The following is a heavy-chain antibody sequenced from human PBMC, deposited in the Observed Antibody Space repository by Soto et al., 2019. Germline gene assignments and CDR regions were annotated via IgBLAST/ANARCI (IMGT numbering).Heavy chain of an antibody. J-gene: IGHJ4*02. CDR2: INPNGGGT. Sequence: ASVKVSYKATGCTFTAYYIHWVRQAPGQGLEWMGWINPNGGGTKYAQKFQGRVTMTRDTSINTAYMELTRLTSDDTAVYYCARAVHTMIQGVRVRVDQWGQGTLVTVSS. CDR3: ARAVHTMIQGVRVRVDQ. CDR1: GCTFTAYY. V-gene: IGHV1-2*02. D-gene: IGHD3-10*01.